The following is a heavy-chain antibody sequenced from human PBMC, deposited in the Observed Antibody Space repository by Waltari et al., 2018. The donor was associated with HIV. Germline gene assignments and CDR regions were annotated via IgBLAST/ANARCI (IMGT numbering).Heavy chain of an antibody. CDR2: IGGTTDYP. J-gene: IGHJ4*02. V-gene: IGHV3-21*02. CDR1: GFNFGNYG. CDR3: VRGVVDF. Sequence: EVQLVESGGGLVKPGGSLRLSCSAPGFNFGNYGMNGVRQAPGKGVEWVRSIGGTTDYPNHPDSLKGRVTISRDNAKESLFLQMNGLRAEDTAIYYCVRGVVDFWGQGIPVNVSS.